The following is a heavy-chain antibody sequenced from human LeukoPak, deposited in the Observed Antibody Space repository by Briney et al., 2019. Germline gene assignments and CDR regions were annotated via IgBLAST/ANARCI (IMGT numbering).Heavy chain of an antibody. CDR3: TRDHCSGDNCPSFDY. CDR1: GYTFTSFG. CDR2: IGAYNGDT. J-gene: IGHJ4*02. V-gene: IGHV1-18*04. Sequence: ASVKVSCKPSGYTFTSFGISWVRQAPGQGLEWMGWIGAYNGDTNYAQKFQGSVTMTTDTSTSTAYTDLRSLRSDDTAVYYCTRDHCSGDNCPSFDYWGQGTLVTVSS. D-gene: IGHD2-15*01.